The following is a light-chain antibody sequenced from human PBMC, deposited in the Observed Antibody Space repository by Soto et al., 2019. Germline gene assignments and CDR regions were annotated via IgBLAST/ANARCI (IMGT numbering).Light chain of an antibody. CDR2: GAS. CDR3: QQLNIFPPLFT. V-gene: IGKV1-9*01. CDR1: QGIRSY. J-gene: IGKJ3*01. Sequence: DIQLTQSPSFLSASVGDRVTITCRASQGIRSYLAWYQQRPGKAPELLIYGASTLRTGVASRFSGSGSGTEITLTISSLQPEDFATYFCQQLNIFPPLFTFGPGTKVDIK.